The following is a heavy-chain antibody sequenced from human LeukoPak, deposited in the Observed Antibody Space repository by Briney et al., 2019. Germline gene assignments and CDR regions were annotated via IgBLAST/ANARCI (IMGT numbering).Heavy chain of an antibody. CDR1: GFTFTTYG. Sequence: ASVKVFCKASGFTFTTYGITWVRQAPGQGLEWVGWISAYNGNTNYAQKIQGRVTMTTDTSTSTAYMELRSLRSDDTAVYYCARVSSDYSSRDYFDYWGQGTLVTVSS. CDR2: ISAYNGNT. CDR3: ARVSSDYSSRDYFDY. V-gene: IGHV1-18*01. J-gene: IGHJ4*02. D-gene: IGHD4-11*01.